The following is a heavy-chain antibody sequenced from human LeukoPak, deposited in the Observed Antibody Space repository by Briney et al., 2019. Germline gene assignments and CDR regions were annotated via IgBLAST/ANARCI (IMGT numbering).Heavy chain of an antibody. Sequence: GGSLRLSCAASGFTFNYAWMSWVRQVPGKGLEWVGQTVSEIDGGTTDYATPVEGRFTISRDDSKSTLYLQMNSLKIEDTAVYYCTTDEDWNYARKDVWGQGATVIVSS. CDR3: TTDEDWNYARKDV. V-gene: IGHV3-15*04. CDR2: TVSEIDGGTT. J-gene: IGHJ6*02. CDR1: GFTFNYAW. D-gene: IGHD1-7*01.